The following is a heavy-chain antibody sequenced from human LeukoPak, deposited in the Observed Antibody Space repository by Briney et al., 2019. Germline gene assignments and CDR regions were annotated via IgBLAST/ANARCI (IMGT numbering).Heavy chain of an antibody. D-gene: IGHD3-16*02. Sequence: SETLSLTCTVSGGSISSSSYYWGWIRQPPGKGLEWIGSIYYSGSTYYNPSLKSRVTISVDTSKNQFSLKLSSVIAADTAVYYCATGATITFGGVIVLDYWGQGTLVTVSS. CDR2: IYYSGST. CDR3: ATGATITFGGVIVLDY. V-gene: IGHV4-39*07. J-gene: IGHJ4*02. CDR1: GGSISSSSYY.